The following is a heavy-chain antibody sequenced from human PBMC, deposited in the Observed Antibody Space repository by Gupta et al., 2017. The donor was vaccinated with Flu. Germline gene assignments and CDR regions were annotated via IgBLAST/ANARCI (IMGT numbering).Heavy chain of an antibody. Sequence: EVQLLESGVGVVQPGASLRLSCVVSGLTFSDYVLNWVRQDPVKGLEWLSTVGAGGDGTYYADSVVGRFTISRDMSKNTIYLQMNSLTGDDTAVYYCAKDRSGNPAIDYWGQGALVTVSA. D-gene: IGHD3-10*01. CDR1: GLTFSDYV. J-gene: IGHJ4*02. CDR3: AKDRSGNPAIDY. V-gene: IGHV3-23*01. CDR2: VGAGGDGT.